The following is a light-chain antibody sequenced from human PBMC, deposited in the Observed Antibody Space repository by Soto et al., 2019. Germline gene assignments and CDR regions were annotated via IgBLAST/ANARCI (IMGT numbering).Light chain of an antibody. CDR2: AAS. CDR3: LQVKSFPRT. CDR1: QDINNR. J-gene: IGKJ1*01. V-gene: IGKV1-12*01. Sequence: DIQMTQSPFSVSASVGDRVTITCRASQDINNRLAWFQQRPGRAPKYLIQAASILQSGFPSRFSGSGSGTDFTLTINSLQPEDLATYYCLQVKSFPRTFGQGTKVELK.